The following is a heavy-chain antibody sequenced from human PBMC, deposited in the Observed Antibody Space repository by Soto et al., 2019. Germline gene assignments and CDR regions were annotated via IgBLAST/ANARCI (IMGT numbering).Heavy chain of an antibody. CDR3: ARRARPDFYYMDV. Sequence: EVQLAESGGGLAQPGGSLRLSCAASGFTLSGYAMDWVRQAPGKGLEYVSGISSNGIGTYYANSVQGRFTISRDNSKNTVYLQMGSLRPEDMAVYYCARRARPDFYYMDVWGKGTTVTVS. CDR1: GFTLSGYA. V-gene: IGHV3-64*01. CDR2: ISSNGIGT. D-gene: IGHD6-6*01. J-gene: IGHJ6*03.